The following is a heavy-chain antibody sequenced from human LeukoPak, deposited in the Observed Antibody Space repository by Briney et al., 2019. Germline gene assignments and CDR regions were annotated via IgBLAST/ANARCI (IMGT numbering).Heavy chain of an antibody. V-gene: IGHV5-51*01. CDR2: IYPGDSGT. CDR1: GYSFTSYW. CDR3: ARSALEIYYYDSSGYYSDY. J-gene: IGHJ4*02. Sequence: GESLKISCKGSGYSFTSYWIGWVRQMPGKGLEWMGIIYPGDSGTRYSPSFQGQVTISADKSISTAYLQWSSLKASDTAMYYCARSALEIYYYDSSGYYSDYWGQGTLVTVSS. D-gene: IGHD3-22*01.